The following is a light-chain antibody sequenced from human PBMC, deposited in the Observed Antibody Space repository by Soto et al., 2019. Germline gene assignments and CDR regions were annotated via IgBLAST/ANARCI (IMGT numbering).Light chain of an antibody. CDR2: GAS. J-gene: IGKJ1*01. V-gene: IGKV3-15*01. CDR1: QSVSSN. Sequence: EIVMTQSPATLSVSPGERATLSCRASQSVSSNLAWYQQKPGQAPRILIYGASTRATGIPARFSGSGAGTDFTLTVSRLEPEDFAVYFCQQYGDSPWTFGQGTKVDIK. CDR3: QQYGDSPWT.